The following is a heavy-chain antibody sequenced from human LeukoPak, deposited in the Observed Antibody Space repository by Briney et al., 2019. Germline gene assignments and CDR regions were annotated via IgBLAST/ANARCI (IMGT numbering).Heavy chain of an antibody. Sequence: GGSLRLSCAASGFTFSRSWMAWVRQAPGKGLEWVASIKGDGSEQYYVDSVKGRFTISRDSAKNSLYLQVNGLRVEDTAVYCCARDGDDTSGSFSPFDYWGQGSLVTVSS. CDR3: ARDGDDTSGSFSPFDY. CDR1: GFTFSRSW. J-gene: IGHJ4*02. V-gene: IGHV3-7*01. CDR2: IKGDGSEQ. D-gene: IGHD3-22*01.